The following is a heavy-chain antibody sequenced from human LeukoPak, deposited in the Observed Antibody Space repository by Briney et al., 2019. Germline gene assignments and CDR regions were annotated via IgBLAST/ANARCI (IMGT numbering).Heavy chain of an antibody. CDR2: IYYSGST. V-gene: IGHV4-59*01. D-gene: IGHD1-14*01. Sequence: SETLSLTCTVSGGSISSYYWSWIRQPPGKGLEWIGYIYYSGSTNYNPSLKSRVTISVDTSKNQFSLKLSSVTAADTAVYYCTRGPDQAKLGYWGQGTLVTVSS. CDR3: TRGPDQAKLGY. CDR1: GGSISSYY. J-gene: IGHJ4*02.